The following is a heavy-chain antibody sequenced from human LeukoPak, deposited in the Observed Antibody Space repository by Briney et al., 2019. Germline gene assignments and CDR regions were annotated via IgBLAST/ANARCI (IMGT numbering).Heavy chain of an antibody. D-gene: IGHD3-3*01. CDR3: ARQSTYYDFLFDP. V-gene: IGHV4-59*08. Sequence: SSETLSLTCTVSGGSISSYYGSWIRQPPGKGLEGIGYIYYSGSTNYNPSLKSRVTISVDTSKNPFSLKLSSVTAADTAVYYCARQSTYYDFLFDPWGQGTLVTVSS. J-gene: IGHJ5*02. CDR2: IYYSGST. CDR1: GGSISSYY.